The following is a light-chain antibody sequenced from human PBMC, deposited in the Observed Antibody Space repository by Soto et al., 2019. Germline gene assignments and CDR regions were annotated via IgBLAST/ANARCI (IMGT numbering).Light chain of an antibody. CDR2: AAS. CDR3: LQDSNYPLT. V-gene: IGKV1-6*01. Sequence: AIQLTQSPSSVSGSVGDSFTITCRASQYIGTWLAWYQQKPGKAPKLLIYAASNLPSGVPSRFSGSGSGTDFTLTISGLQPDDFATYYCLQDSNYPLTFGGGTKVDIK. J-gene: IGKJ4*01. CDR1: QYIGTW.